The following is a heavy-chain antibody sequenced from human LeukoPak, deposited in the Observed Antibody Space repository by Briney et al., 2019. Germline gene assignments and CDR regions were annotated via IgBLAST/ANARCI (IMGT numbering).Heavy chain of an antibody. CDR3: ARAGGEYCSGGSCYSLNYYYYYYMDV. V-gene: IGHV1-8*03. CDR1: GYTFTSYD. D-gene: IGHD2-15*01. Sequence: ASVKVSCKVSGYTFTSYDINWVRQATGQGLEWMGWMNPNSGNTGYAQKFQGRVTITRNTSISTAYMELSSLRSEDTAVYYCARAGGEYCSGGSCYSLNYYYYYYMDVWGKGTTVTVSS. J-gene: IGHJ6*03. CDR2: MNPNSGNT.